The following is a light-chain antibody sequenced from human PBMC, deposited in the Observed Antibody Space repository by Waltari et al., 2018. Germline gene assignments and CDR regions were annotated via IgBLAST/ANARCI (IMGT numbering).Light chain of an antibody. V-gene: IGKV3-20*01. CDR3: QQYGSSQFT. CDR2: GAS. Sequence: EIVLTQSPGTLSLSPGERATLSCRASQSVSSSYLAWYQQKPGQAPRLLIYGASSRGTGTPDRFSGSGSGTDFTLTISRLEPEDFAVYYCQQYGSSQFTFGPGTKVDIK. CDR1: QSVSSSY. J-gene: IGKJ3*01.